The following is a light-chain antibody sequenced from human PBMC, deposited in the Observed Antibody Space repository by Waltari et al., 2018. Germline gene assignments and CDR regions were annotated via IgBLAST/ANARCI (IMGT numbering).Light chain of an antibody. CDR2: GAS. Sequence: ETVMTQSPATLSVSPGERATLPCRASQSISNKLAWYQQKPGQAPRLLIYGASTRATGFPARFGGSGSGTEFTLTISSLQSEDFAVYYCHQYTDWPPTFGQGTKVEVK. CDR3: HQYTDWPPT. J-gene: IGKJ1*01. V-gene: IGKV3-15*01. CDR1: QSISNK.